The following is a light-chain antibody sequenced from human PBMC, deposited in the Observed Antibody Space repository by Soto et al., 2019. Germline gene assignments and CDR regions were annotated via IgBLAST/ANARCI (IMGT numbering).Light chain of an antibody. J-gene: IGKJ1*01. CDR1: QSVSNDF. CDR3: QQYGSSPPRT. Sequence: VLNHSPGIVSLTPEERATLSCRAIQSVSNDFLAWYQQKPGQAPRLLIYGASTRATDVPDRFSGSGSGADFTLSISRLEPEDFAVYYCQQYGSSPPRTFGQGAKVDIK. CDR2: GAS. V-gene: IGKV3-20*01.